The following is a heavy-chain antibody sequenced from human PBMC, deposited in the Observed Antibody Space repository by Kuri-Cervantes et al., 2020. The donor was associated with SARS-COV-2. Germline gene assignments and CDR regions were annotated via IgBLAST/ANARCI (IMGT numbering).Heavy chain of an antibody. CDR1: GFTFSSYG. Sequence: GGSLRLSCAASGFTFSSYGMHWVRQAPGKGLEWVAVISYDGRNKYYADSVKGRFTISRDNSKNTLYLQMNSLRAEDTALYYCAKADRPRTNYGDYVYNYHYIDAWDKGTTVTVSS. CDR3: AKADRPRTNYGDYVYNYHYIDA. D-gene: IGHD4-17*01. CDR2: ISYDGRNK. V-gene: IGHV3-30*18. J-gene: IGHJ6*03.